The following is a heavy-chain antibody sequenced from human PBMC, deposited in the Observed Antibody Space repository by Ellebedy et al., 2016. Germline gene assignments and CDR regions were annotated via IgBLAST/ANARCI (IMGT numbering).Heavy chain of an antibody. CDR3: RYFDSGSDF. D-gene: IGHD3-10*01. CDR2: IHSGGNT. J-gene: IGHJ4*02. V-gene: IGHV3-53*01. CDR1: GFSVSSNY. Sequence: GESLKISCAASGFSVSSNYMSWVRQAPGKGLEWVSTIHSGGNTYYADSVKGRLTMSRDNSKNTLYLQMNSLTADDTAVYYCRYFDSGSDFWGQGTLVTVSS.